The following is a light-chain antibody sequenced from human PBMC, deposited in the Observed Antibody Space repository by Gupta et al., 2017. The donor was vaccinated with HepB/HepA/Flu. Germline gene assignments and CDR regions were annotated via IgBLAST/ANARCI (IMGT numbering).Light chain of an antibody. Sequence: DIVMTQSPDSLAVSLGERATIHCKSSQSVLSSSNNKNCLAWYQQKPGQPPKLLIYWASTRESGVPDRFSGSGSGTDFTLTISSLQAEDVAVYYCHKYSNIPLTFGGGTKVEIK. CDR2: WAS. CDR3: HKYSNIPLT. CDR1: QSVLSSSNNKNC. V-gene: IGKV4-1*01. J-gene: IGKJ4*01.